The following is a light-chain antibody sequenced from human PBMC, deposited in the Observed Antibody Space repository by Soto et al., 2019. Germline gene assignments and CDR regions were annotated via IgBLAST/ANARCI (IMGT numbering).Light chain of an antibody. CDR2: DAS. CDR1: HSVSTR. CDR3: QHYTNWPLT. V-gene: IGKV3-15*01. Sequence: EIVMTQSPATLSVSPGERATLSCRASHSVSTRLAWYQQKPGQAPRLLIYDASTRATGLPARFSGSGSGTDFTLTISSLQSEDFAVYYCQHYTNWPLTFGGGT. J-gene: IGKJ4*01.